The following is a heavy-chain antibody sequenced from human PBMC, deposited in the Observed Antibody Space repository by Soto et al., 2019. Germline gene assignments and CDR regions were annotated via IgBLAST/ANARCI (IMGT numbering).Heavy chain of an antibody. CDR3: ARDGYSYGWRYFDY. V-gene: IGHV1-69*13. J-gene: IGHJ4*02. D-gene: IGHD5-18*01. CDR1: GGTFSSYA. CDR2: IIPIFGTA. Sequence: SVKVSCKASGGTFSSYAISWVRQAPGQGLEWMGGIIPIFGTANYAQKFQGRVTITADESTSTAYMELSSLRSEDAAVYYCARDGYSYGWRYFDYWGQGTLVTVSA.